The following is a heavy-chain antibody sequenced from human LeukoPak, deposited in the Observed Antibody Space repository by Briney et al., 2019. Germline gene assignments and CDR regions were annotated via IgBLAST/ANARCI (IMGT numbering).Heavy chain of an antibody. V-gene: IGHV1-2*02. CDR3: ARELLTFPGGDY. CDR2: INPNSGGT. CDR1: GYTFTGYY. Sequence: ASVKVSCKASGYTFTGYYMHWVRQAPGQGLEWMGWINPNSGGTNYAQKFQGRVTMTRDTSISTAYMELSRLRSDDTAVYYCARELLTFPGGDYWGQGTLVTVFS. D-gene: IGHD1-14*01. J-gene: IGHJ4*02.